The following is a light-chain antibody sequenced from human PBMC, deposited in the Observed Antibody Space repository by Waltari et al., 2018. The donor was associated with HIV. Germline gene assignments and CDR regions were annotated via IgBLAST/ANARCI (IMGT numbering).Light chain of an antibody. CDR1: KLGIKY. CDR2: HDN. Sequence: SYDLVQPPSVSVSPGQTASITCSGDKLGIKYACWYQQKPGQSPVLVIYHDNMRPSGIPERFSGYKSGNTATLTISGTQAMDEADYYCQTWDGSTYVFGTGTKVTVL. V-gene: IGLV3-1*01. CDR3: QTWDGSTYV. J-gene: IGLJ1*01.